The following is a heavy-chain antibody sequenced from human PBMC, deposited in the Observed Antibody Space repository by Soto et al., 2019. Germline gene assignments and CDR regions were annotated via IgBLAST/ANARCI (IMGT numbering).Heavy chain of an antibody. J-gene: IGHJ1*01. CDR3: AKDREITMIVGDGYFQH. D-gene: IGHD3-22*01. CDR2: ISYDGSNK. CDR1: GFTFSSYG. Sequence: QVQLVESGGGVVQPGRSLRLSCAASGFTFSSYGMHWVRQAPGKGLEWVAVISYDGSNKYYADSVKGRFTISRDNSKNTLYLQMNRLRAEDTAVYYCAKDREITMIVGDGYFQHWGQGTLVTVSS. V-gene: IGHV3-30*18.